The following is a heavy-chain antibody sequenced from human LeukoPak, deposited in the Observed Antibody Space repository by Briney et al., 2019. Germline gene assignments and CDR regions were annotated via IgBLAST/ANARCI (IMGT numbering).Heavy chain of an antibody. J-gene: IGHJ6*03. CDR1: GGTFSSYA. CDR2: IIPIFGTA. D-gene: IGHD2-2*02. V-gene: IGHV1-69*13. Sequence: SVKVSCKASGGTFSSYAISWVRQAPGQGLEWMGGIIPIFGTANYAQKFRGRVTITADESTSTAYMELSSLRSEDTAVYYCARIIGYCSSTSCYTMDDYYYYMDVWGKGTTVTVSS. CDR3: ARIIGYCSSTSCYTMDDYYYYMDV.